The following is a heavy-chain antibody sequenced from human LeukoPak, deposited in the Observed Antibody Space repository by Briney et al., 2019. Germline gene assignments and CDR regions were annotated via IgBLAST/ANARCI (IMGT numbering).Heavy chain of an antibody. CDR3: ARGRGLTYYYDSSGDV. J-gene: IGHJ6*02. CDR1: GYTFTSYD. Sequence: ASVKVSCKASGYTFTSYDINWVRQATGQGLEWMGWMNPNSGNTGYAQKFQGKVTMTRNTSISTAYMELSSLRSEDTAVYYCARGRGLTYYYDSSGDVWGQGTTVTVSS. D-gene: IGHD3-22*01. CDR2: MNPNSGNT. V-gene: IGHV1-8*01.